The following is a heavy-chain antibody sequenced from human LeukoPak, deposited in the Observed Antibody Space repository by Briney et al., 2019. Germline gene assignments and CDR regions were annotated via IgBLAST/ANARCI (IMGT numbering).Heavy chain of an antibody. V-gene: IGHV3-53*01. J-gene: IGHJ6*03. CDR3: ARGGITIFGVVSYMDV. Sequence: GGSLRLSCAASEFSVGSNYMTWVRQAPGKGLEWVSLIYSGGSTYYADSVKGGFTISRDNSKNTLYLQMNSLRAEDTALYYCARGGITIFGVVSYMDVWGKGTTVTVSS. CDR2: IYSGGST. D-gene: IGHD3-3*01. CDR1: EFSVGSNY.